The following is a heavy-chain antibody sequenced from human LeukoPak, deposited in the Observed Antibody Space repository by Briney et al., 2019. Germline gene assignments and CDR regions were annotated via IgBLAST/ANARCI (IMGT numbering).Heavy chain of an antibody. CDR2: IKQDGSEK. V-gene: IGHV3-7*05. J-gene: IGHJ4*02. CDR3: ARVGLMTTVPTY. D-gene: IGHD4-17*01. Sequence: GGSLRLSCAASGFTFSNYCMNWVRQASGKGLEWVANIKQDGSEKYYVDSVKGRFTISRDNVENSLYLQMNSLRAEDTAVYYCARVGLMTTVPTYRGPGTLVTVSS. CDR1: GFTFSNYC.